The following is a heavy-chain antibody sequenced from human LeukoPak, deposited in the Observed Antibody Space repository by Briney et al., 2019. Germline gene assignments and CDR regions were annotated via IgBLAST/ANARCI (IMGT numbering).Heavy chain of an antibody. V-gene: IGHV4-59*01. D-gene: IGHD6-13*01. CDR1: GGSISSYY. CDR3: ARVTGYVMEDYFDY. CDR2: IYYSGST. Sequence: SETLSLTCAVSGGSISSYYWSWIRQPPGKGLEWIGYIYYSGSTNYNPSLKSRVTISVDTSKNQFSLRLSSVTAADTAVYYCARVTGYVMEDYFDYWGQGTLVTVSS. J-gene: IGHJ4*02.